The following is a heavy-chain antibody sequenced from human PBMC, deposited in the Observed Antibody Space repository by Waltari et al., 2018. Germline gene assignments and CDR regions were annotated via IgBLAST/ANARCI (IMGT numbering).Heavy chain of an antibody. CDR2: MSYTGAT. CDR3: ATYIGASVGTAAFDV. D-gene: IGHD5-12*01. J-gene: IGHJ3*01. Sequence: QLPLQESGPGLLKPSETLSLTCSVSGVSITSNRNYWGWIRQPPGQGLEWLGTMSYTGATYSSPSLQSRVTISRDTSKNQLSLTLGSVTAADTAVYYCATYIGASVGTAAFDVWGQGTMVTVSS. CDR1: GVSITSNRNY. V-gene: IGHV4-39*01.